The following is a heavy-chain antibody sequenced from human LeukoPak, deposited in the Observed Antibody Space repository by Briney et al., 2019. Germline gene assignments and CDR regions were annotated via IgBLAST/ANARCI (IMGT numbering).Heavy chain of an antibody. J-gene: IGHJ4*02. D-gene: IGHD1-26*01. CDR2: IRYDGSQN. Sequence: GGSLRLSCAASGFSFSTYGMHWVHQAPGKGLEWVAFIRYDGSQNHLTDSVKGRFTVSRDDSRSTLYLQMNSLTVEDTAVYYCVKAVVGRVSNFDFWGQGTLVIVSS. CDR3: VKAVVGRVSNFDF. V-gene: IGHV3-30*02. CDR1: GFSFSTYG.